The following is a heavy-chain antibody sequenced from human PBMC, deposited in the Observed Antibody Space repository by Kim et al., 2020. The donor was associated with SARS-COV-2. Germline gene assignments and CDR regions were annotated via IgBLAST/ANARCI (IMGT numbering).Heavy chain of an antibody. CDR1: GFTFSSYE. D-gene: IGHD3-16*02. CDR2: ISSSGSTI. CDR3: ATGSHRIVVNYYYGMDV. V-gene: IGHV3-48*03. Sequence: GGSLRLSCAASGFTFSSYEMNWVRQAPGKGLEWVSSISSSGSTIYYADSVKGRFTISRDNAKNSLSLQMNSLRAEDTAVYYCATGSHRIVVNYYYGMDVWGQGTTVTVSS. J-gene: IGHJ6*02.